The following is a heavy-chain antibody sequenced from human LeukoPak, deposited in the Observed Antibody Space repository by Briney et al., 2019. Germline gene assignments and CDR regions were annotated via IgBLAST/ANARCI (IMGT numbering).Heavy chain of an antibody. V-gene: IGHV3-30*18. J-gene: IGHJ4*02. CDR3: AKDLFRGQLVSYFDY. CDR1: GFTFSSYG. CDR2: ISYDGSNK. D-gene: IGHD6-13*01. Sequence: PGRSLRLSCAASGFTFSSYGMHWVRQAPGKGLEWVAVISYDGSNKYYADSVKGRFTISRDNSKNTLYLQMNSLRAEDTAVYYCAKDLFRGQLVSYFDYWGQGTLVTVSP.